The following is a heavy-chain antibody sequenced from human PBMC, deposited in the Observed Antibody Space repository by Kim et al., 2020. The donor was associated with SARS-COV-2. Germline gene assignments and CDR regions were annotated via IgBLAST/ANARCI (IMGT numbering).Heavy chain of an antibody. D-gene: IGHD3-10*01. Sequence: SETLSLTCAVYGGSFSGYYWSWIRQPPGKGLEWIGEINHSGSTNYNPSLKSRVTISVDTSKNQFSLKLSSVTAADTAVYYCARGKSKLLWFGELFGWFDPWGQGTLVTVSS. CDR2: INHSGST. V-gene: IGHV4-34*01. J-gene: IGHJ5*02. CDR1: GGSFSGYY. CDR3: ARGKSKLLWFGELFGWFDP.